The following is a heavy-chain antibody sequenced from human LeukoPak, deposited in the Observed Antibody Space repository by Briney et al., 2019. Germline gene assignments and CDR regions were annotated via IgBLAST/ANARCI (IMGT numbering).Heavy chain of an antibody. Sequence: GASVKVSCKASGGTFSSYAISWVRQAPGQGLEWMGGIIPIFGTANYAQKFQGRVTITADESTSTAYMELSSLRSEDTAVYYCAREFSGDVPGAYWYFDLWGRGTLVTVSS. CDR3: AREFSGDVPGAYWYFDL. J-gene: IGHJ2*01. D-gene: IGHD7-27*01. CDR1: GGTFSSYA. V-gene: IGHV1-69*13. CDR2: IIPIFGTA.